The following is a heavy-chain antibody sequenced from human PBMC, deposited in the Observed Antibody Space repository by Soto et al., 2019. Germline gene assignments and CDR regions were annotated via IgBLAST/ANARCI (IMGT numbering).Heavy chain of an antibody. CDR3: ARGDSTVSSVFDY. Sequence: SETLSLTCTVSGGPFSRGGYYWSWVRQEPGKGLEWIGYIYQNGDTSYNPSLKSRVTISADTSKTQFSLKLSSVTAADTAVDYCARGDSTVSSVFDYWGQGMLVTVSS. V-gene: IGHV4-31*03. CDR2: IYQNGDT. CDR1: GGPFSRGGYY. J-gene: IGHJ4*02. D-gene: IGHD4-17*01.